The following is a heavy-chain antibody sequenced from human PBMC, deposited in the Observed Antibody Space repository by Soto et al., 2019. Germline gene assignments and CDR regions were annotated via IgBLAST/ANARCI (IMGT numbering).Heavy chain of an antibody. CDR3: ARGRDGGGAS. CDR2: INPSGST. V-gene: IGHV4-34*02. J-gene: IGHJ5*02. CDR1: GGSFSGIY. D-gene: IGHD2-21*01. Sequence: QVQLQQWGAGLLKPSETLSLTCAVYGGSFSGIYWSWLRQPPGKGLEWIGEINPSGSTNYSPSIKSRATISVDTSKNQFSLKLSSVMAADTAVYYCARGRDGGGASWGQGTLVTVSS.